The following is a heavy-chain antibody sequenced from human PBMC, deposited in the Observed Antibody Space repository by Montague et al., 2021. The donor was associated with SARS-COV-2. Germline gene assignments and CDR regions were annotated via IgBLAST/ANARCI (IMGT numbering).Heavy chain of an antibody. CDR2: IYSSGIT. CDR1: GVSITSRNDY. CDR3: ARSTVDIARAFDD. Sequence: TLSLTCTVSGVSITSRNDYWTWIRQPTGQGLEYIVRIYSSGITSYTASLRIGVTVSRDTSQNQFSLTLTSVTDADTAVYFCARSTVDIARAFDDWGQGTLVTVAS. J-gene: IGHJ4*02. V-gene: IGHV4-61*02. D-gene: IGHD2-2*03.